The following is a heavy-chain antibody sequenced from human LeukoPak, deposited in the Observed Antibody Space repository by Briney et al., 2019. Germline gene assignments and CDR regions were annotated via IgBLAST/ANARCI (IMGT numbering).Heavy chain of an antibody. V-gene: IGHV3-74*01. Sequence: PGGSLRLSCAASGFTFSSYWMHWVRQAPGKGLVWVSRINTDGSSTSYADSVKGRFTISRDNAKNTLYLQMNSLRAEDTAVYYCARRRVWSGYAPGLDYWGQGTLVTVSS. CDR2: INTDGSST. CDR3: ARRRVWSGYAPGLDY. CDR1: GFTFSSYW. J-gene: IGHJ4*02. D-gene: IGHD3-3*01.